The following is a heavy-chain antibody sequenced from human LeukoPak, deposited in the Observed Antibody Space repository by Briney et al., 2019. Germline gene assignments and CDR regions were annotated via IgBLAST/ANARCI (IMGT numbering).Heavy chain of an antibody. Sequence: SPTLSLTCAISGDSVSSNSAAWTWLRQSPSRGLEWPGRTYYRSTWYYEYSVSVESRITINPETSKNQFSLQVNSVSPEDTAVYYCAREELGFDHWGQGTLVTVSS. J-gene: IGHJ4*02. CDR2: TYYRSTWYY. V-gene: IGHV6-1*01. CDR1: GDSVSSNSAA. CDR3: AREELGFDH. D-gene: IGHD3-16*01.